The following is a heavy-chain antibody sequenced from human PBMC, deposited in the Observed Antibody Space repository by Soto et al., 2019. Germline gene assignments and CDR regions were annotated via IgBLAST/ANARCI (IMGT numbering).Heavy chain of an antibody. J-gene: IGHJ3*02. CDR2: ISGSGGST. Sequence: PGGSLRLSCAASGFTFSSYAMSWVRQAPGKGLEWVSAISGSGGSTYYADSVKGRFTISRDNSKNTLYLQMNSLRAEDTAVYYCAKGRRGYSYGFDAFDIWGQGTMVTVSS. CDR1: GFTFSSYA. V-gene: IGHV3-23*01. D-gene: IGHD5-18*01. CDR3: AKGRRGYSYGFDAFDI.